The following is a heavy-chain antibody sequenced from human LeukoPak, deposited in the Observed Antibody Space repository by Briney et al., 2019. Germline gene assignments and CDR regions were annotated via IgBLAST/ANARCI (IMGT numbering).Heavy chain of an antibody. J-gene: IGHJ4*02. Sequence: GASVKVSCKASGYTFTSYAMHWVRQAPGQRLEWMGWINAGNGNTKYSQKFQGRVTITRDTSASTAYMELSSLRSEDTAVYYCAKSMGRGWGGGPSSYYFDYWGQGTLVTVSS. CDR2: INAGNGNT. CDR3: AKSMGRGWGGGPSSYYFDY. D-gene: IGHD3-10*01. V-gene: IGHV1-3*01. CDR1: GYTFTSYA.